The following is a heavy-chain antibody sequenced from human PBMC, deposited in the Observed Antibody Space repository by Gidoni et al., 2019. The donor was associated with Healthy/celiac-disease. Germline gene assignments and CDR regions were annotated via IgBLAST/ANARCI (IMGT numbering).Heavy chain of an antibody. V-gene: IGHV3-21*01. J-gene: IGHJ5*02. D-gene: IGHD2-8*02. Sequence: EVQLVESGGGLVKPGGSLRLSCAASGFTFSSYSMNWVRQAPGKGLEWVSSISSSSSYIYYADSVKGRFTISRENAKNSLYLQMNSLRAEDTAVYYCARDPLSGGGFDPWGQGTLVTVSS. CDR2: ISSSSSYI. CDR3: ARDPLSGGGFDP. CDR1: GFTFSSYS.